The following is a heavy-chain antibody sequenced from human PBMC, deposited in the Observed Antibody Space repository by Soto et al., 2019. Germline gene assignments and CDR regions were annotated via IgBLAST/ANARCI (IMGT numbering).Heavy chain of an antibody. D-gene: IGHD6-13*01. CDR2: ISGSGGST. V-gene: IGHV3-23*01. CDR3: ATDLASIAAANRLNWFDP. CDR1: GFTFSSDA. J-gene: IGHJ5*02. Sequence: EVQLLESGGGLVQPGGSLRLSCAASGFTFSSDAMSWVRQAPGKGLEWVSAISGSGGSTYYADSVKGRFTISRDNSKNTRYLQMNSLRAEDTAVYYCATDLASIAAANRLNWFDPWGQGTLVTVSS.